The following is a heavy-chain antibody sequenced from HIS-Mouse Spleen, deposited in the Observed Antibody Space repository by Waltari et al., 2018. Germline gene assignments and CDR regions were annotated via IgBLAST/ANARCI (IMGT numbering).Heavy chain of an antibody. CDR2: IDWDDDK. D-gene: IGHD6-19*01. Sequence: QVTLREFGPALVKPTQTLTLPCTFSGSQLGISEWCLSWFLNPPGKALEWLARIDWDDDKYYSTSLKTRLTISKDTSKNQVVLTMTNMDPVDTATYYCARIAEGYSSGWYAFDYWGQGTLVTVSS. CDR1: GSQLGISEWC. J-gene: IGHJ4*02. CDR3: ARIAEGYSSGWYAFDY. V-gene: IGHV2-70*15.